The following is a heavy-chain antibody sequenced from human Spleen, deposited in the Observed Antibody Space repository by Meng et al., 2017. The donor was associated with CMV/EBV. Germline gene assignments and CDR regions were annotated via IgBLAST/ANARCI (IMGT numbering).Heavy chain of an antibody. V-gene: IGHV1-8*02. CDR1: GYTFTGYY. J-gene: IGHJ3*02. Sequence: ASVKVSCKASGYTFTGYYMHWVRQATGQGLEWMGWMNPNSGNTGYAQKFQGRVTMTRNTSISTAYMELSSLRSEDTAVYYCAISKYYDFWSGYYTGPLHDAFDIWGQGTMVTVSS. CDR3: AISKYYDFWSGYYTGPLHDAFDI. D-gene: IGHD3-3*01. CDR2: MNPNSGNT.